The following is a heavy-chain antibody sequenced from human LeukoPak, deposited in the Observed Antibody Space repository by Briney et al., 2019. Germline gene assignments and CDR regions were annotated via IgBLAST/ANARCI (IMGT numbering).Heavy chain of an antibody. V-gene: IGHV4-30-4*01. D-gene: IGHD3-22*01. CDR3: ARADRSSGYYGGDYYYGMDV. Sequence: PSETLSLTCTVSGGSISSGDYYWSWIRQPPGKGLEWIGYIYYSGSTYYNPPLKSRVTISVDTSKNQFSLKLSSVTAADTAVYYCARADRSSGYYGGDYYYGMDVWGQGTTVTVSS. J-gene: IGHJ6*02. CDR1: GGSISSGDYY. CDR2: IYYSGST.